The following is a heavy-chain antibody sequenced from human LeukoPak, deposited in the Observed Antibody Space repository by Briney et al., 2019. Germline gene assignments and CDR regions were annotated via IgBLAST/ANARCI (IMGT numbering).Heavy chain of an antibody. D-gene: IGHD2-2*01. CDR2: ISSSSSYI. CDR3: AKGAAIVDY. J-gene: IGHJ4*02. Sequence: GGSLRLSCAASGFTFSSYSMNWVRQAPGKGLEWVSSISSSSSYIYYADSVKGRFTISRDNSKNTLYLQMNSLRAEDTAVYYCAKGAAIVDYWGQGTLVTVSS. V-gene: IGHV3-21*04. CDR1: GFTFSSYS.